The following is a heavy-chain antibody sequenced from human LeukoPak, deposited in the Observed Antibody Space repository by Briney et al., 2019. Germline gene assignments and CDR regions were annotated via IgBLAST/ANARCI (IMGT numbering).Heavy chain of an antibody. CDR1: GYTFTGYY. CDR2: INPNSGDT. Sequence: ASVKVSCKASGYTFTGYYMHWVRQAPGQGLEWMGWINPNSGDTNYGQKFQGRVTMTRDTSISTAYMELSRLRFDDTAVYYCARDLILGSSTSHIFDYWGQGTLVTVSS. J-gene: IGHJ4*02. D-gene: IGHD2-2*01. V-gene: IGHV1-2*02. CDR3: ARDLILGSSTSHIFDY.